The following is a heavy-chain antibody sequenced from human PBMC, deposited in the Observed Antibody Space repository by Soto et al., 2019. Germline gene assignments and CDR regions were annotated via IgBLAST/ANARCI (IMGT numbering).Heavy chain of an antibody. CDR1: GYTFTSYA. CDR2: INAGNGNT. J-gene: IGHJ4*02. V-gene: IGHV1-3*01. D-gene: IGHD2-8*02. CDR3: ARDLHSGAVLYDY. Sequence: QVQLVQSGAEVKKPGASVKVSCKASGYTFTSYAMHWVRQAPGQRLEWMGWINAGNGNTKYSQKFQGRVTITRDTSASTAYMELSSLRSEDTAVYYCARDLHSGAVLYDYWGQGTLDTVSS.